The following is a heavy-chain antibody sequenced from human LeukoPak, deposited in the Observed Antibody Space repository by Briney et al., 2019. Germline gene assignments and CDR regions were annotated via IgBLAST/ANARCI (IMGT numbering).Heavy chain of an antibody. CDR2: IIPIFGTA. D-gene: IGHD1-14*01. CDR3: ASSTGRHPSSGSHNYYYYMDV. J-gene: IGHJ6*03. V-gene: IGHV1-69*05. Sequence: GASVKVSCKASGGTFSSYAISWVRQAPGQGLEWMGGIIPIFGTANYAQKFQGRVTITTDESTSTAYMELSSLRSEDTAVYYCASSTGRHPSSGSHNYYYYMDVWGKGTTVTVSS. CDR1: GGTFSSYA.